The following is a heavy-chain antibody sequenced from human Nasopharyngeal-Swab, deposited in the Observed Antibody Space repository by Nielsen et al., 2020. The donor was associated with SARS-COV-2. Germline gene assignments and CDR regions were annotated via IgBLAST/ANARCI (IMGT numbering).Heavy chain of an antibody. Sequence: SLKISCAASGFTFDDYAMHWVRQAPGKGLEWVSGISWNSGSTGYADSVKGRFTISRDNAKNSLYLQMNGLRAEDTALYYCAKDNGSGWYEFDYWGQGTLVTVSS. V-gene: IGHV3-9*01. D-gene: IGHD6-19*01. CDR1: GFTFDDYA. CDR2: ISWNSGST. J-gene: IGHJ4*02. CDR3: AKDNGSGWYEFDY.